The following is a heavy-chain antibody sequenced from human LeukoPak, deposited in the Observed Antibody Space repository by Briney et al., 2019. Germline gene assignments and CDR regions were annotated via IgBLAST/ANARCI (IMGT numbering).Heavy chain of an antibody. V-gene: IGHV3-15*01. CDR1: GFAFSGTW. CDR2: INTRTDGATT. CDR3: TTEFWYYFNN. J-gene: IGHJ4*02. Sequence: GGSLRLSCAGSGFAFSGTWLNWVRQAPGQGLEWVGRINTRTDGATTTYAAPVKGRFTISRDDSESTLYLEMNSLKTEDTAVYYCTTEFWYYFNNWGQGTLVTVSS. D-gene: IGHD3-3*01.